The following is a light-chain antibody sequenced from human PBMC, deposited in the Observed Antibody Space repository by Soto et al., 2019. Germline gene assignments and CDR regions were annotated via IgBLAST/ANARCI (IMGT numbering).Light chain of an antibody. Sequence: QSALTQPASVSGSPGQSITISCTGTSSDVGSYNLVSWYQQHPGKAPKLMIYEVSKRTSGVSNRFSGSKSGNTASLTISGLQDEDEADYYCCSYAGSSTPGVFGGGTTLTVL. J-gene: IGLJ3*02. CDR3: CSYAGSSTPGV. V-gene: IGLV2-23*02. CDR2: EVS. CDR1: SSDVGSYNL.